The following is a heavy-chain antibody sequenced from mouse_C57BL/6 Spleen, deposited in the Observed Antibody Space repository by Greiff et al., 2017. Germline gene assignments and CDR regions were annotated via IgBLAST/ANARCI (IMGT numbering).Heavy chain of an antibody. D-gene: IGHD1-1*01. Sequence: EVQLVESGPALVKPSQSLSLTCSVTGYSITSGYYWNWIRQFPGNKLEWMGYISYDGSNNYNPSLKNRISITRDTSKNQFFLKLNSVTTEDTATYYCARDYGSRYFDYWGQGTTLTVSS. CDR3: ARDYGSRYFDY. J-gene: IGHJ2*01. V-gene: IGHV3-6*01. CDR1: GYSITSGYY. CDR2: ISYDGSN.